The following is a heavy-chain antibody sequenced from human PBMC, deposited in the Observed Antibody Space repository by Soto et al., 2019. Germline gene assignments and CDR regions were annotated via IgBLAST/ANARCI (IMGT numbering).Heavy chain of an antibody. CDR3: PKPPTTKTTYNWYLDL. CDR2: ISGGGDAT. Sequence: EVQLLETGGGLILPGGSLRLSCEASGFTFRNYVMAWVRQAPGKGLEWVSGISGGGDATFYADSVEGRFTVSRDNSKNTLYLQMRSLGAEDTAVYYCPKPPTTKTTYNWYLDLWGRGTLVTVSS. J-gene: IGHJ2*01. V-gene: IGHV3-23*01. D-gene: IGHD4-17*01. CDR1: GFTFRNYV.